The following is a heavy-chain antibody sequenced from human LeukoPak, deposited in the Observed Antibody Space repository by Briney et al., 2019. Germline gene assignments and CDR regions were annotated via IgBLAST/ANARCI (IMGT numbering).Heavy chain of an antibody. V-gene: IGHV1-18*01. CDR2: ISAYNGNT. Sequence: ASVKVSCKASGYTFTSYGISWVRQAPGQGLEWVGWISAYNGNTNYAQKLQGRVTMTTDTSTSTAYMELRSLRSDDTAVYYCARDDFWSGYHYYYGMDVWGQGTTVTVSS. CDR3: ARDDFWSGYHYYYGMDV. D-gene: IGHD3-3*01. J-gene: IGHJ6*02. CDR1: GYTFTSYG.